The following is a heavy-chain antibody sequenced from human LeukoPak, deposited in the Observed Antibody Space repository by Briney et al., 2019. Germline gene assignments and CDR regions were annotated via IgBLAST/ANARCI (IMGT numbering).Heavy chain of an antibody. CDR2: IYTSGST. CDR3: ARAGVQYYDFWSGYYTTDY. D-gene: IGHD3-3*01. Sequence: SETLSLTCTVSGGSISSYYWSWIRQPAGKGLEWIGRIYTSGSTNYNPPLKSRVTMSVDTSKNQFSLKLSSVTAADTAVYYCARAGVQYYDFWSGYYTTDYWGQGTLVTVSS. CDR1: GGSISSYY. J-gene: IGHJ4*02. V-gene: IGHV4-4*07.